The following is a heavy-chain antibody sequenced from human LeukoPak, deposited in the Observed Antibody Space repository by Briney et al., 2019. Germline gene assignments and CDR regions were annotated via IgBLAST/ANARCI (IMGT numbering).Heavy chain of an antibody. V-gene: IGHV1-46*01. CDR1: GYTFTSYY. Sequence: ASVKVSCKASGYTFTSYYMHWVRQAPGQGLEWMGIINPSGGSTSYAQKFQGRVTMTRDTSTSTVYMELSSLRSEDTAVYYCARDHGPDMIYYYGMDVWGQGTTVTVSS. J-gene: IGHJ6*02. CDR3: ARDHGPDMIYYYGMDV. D-gene: IGHD3-16*01. CDR2: INPSGGST.